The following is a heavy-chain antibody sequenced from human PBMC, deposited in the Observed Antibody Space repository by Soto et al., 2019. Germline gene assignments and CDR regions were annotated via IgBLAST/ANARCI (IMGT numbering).Heavy chain of an antibody. CDR1: GGSISSGDYY. CDR3: ARGGYDYGNWFDP. Sequence: KTSETLSLTCTVSGGSISSGDYYWSWIRQPPGKGLEWIGYIYYSGGTYYNPSLRSRVTISVDTSKNQFSLKLSSATAADTAVYYCARGGYDYGNWFDPWGQGTLVTVSS. CDR2: IYYSGGT. J-gene: IGHJ5*02. D-gene: IGHD5-12*01. V-gene: IGHV4-30-4*01.